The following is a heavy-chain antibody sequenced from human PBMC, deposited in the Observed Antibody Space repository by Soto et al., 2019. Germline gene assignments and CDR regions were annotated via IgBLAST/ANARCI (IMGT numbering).Heavy chain of an antibody. CDR2: INSDGSST. D-gene: IGHD3-22*01. Sequence: GGSLRLSCAASGFTFSSYWMHWVRQAPGKGLVWVSRINSDGSSTSYADSVKGRFTISRDNAKNTLYLQMNSLRAEGTAVYYCARSLYDSRIYYYYYGMDVWGQGTTVTVSS. CDR3: ARSLYDSRIYYYYYGMDV. J-gene: IGHJ6*02. V-gene: IGHV3-74*01. CDR1: GFTFSSYW.